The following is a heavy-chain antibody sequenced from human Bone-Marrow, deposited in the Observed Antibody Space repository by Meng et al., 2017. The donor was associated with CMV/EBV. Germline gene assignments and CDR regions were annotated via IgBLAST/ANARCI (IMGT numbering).Heavy chain of an antibody. D-gene: IGHD3-3*01. Sequence: GGSLRLSCAASGFTVSSNEMSWVRQAPGKGLEWVSSISGGSTYYADSRKGRFTISRDNSKNTLHLQMNSLRAEDTAVYYCKKDPGRITIFGVVNCLEHYWAQGTLATFPS. J-gene: IGHJ4*02. CDR2: ISGGST. V-gene: IGHV3-38-3*01. CDR3: KKDPGRITIFGVVNCLEHY. CDR1: GFTVSSNE.